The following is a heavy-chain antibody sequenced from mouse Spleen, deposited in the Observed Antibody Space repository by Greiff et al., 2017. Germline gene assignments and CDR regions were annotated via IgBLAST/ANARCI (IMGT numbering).Heavy chain of an antibody. CDR3: ARHGSSYY. Sequence: QVQLQQPGAELVKPGASVKLSCKASGYTFTSYWMHWVKQRPGQGLEWIGEINPSNGRTNYNEKFKSKATLTVDKSSSTAYMQLSSLTSEDSAVYYCARHGSSYYWGQGTTLTVSS. J-gene: IGHJ2*01. CDR2: INPSNGRT. CDR1: GYTFTSYW. D-gene: IGHD1-1*01. V-gene: IGHV1S81*02.